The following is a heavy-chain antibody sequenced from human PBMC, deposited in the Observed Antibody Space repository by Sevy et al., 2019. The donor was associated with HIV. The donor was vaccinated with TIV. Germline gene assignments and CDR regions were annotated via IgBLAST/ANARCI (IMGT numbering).Heavy chain of an antibody. V-gene: IGHV4-59*01. J-gene: IGHJ3*02. D-gene: IGHD3-22*01. CDR2: IYYSGST. CDR3: AREVKNYDSSGYGHRDAFDI. Sequence: LSETLSLTCTVSGGSISSYYWSWIRQPPGKGLEWIGYIYYSGSTNYNPSLKSRVTISVDTSKNQFSLKLSSVTAADTAGYYCAREVKNYDSSGYGHRDAFDIWGQGTMVTVSS. CDR1: GGSISSYY.